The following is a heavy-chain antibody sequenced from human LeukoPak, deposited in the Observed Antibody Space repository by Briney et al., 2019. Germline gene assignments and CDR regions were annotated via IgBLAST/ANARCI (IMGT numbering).Heavy chain of an antibody. CDR3: ARVEPIRLLVDY. D-gene: IGHD3-3*01. Sequence: GGSLRLSCAASGFTFSSYWMHWVRQAPGKGLVWVSRINSDGSSTTYADSVKGRSTISRDNAKNTLYLQMNSLRAEDTAVYYCARVEPIRLLVDYWGQGTLVTVSS. CDR1: GFTFSSYW. J-gene: IGHJ4*02. V-gene: IGHV3-74*01. CDR2: INSDGSST.